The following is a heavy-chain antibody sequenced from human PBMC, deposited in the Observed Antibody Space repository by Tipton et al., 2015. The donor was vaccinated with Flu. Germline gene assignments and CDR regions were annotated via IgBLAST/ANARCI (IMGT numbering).Heavy chain of an antibody. CDR1: GCILSSDW. CDR2: ISPGASHG. CDR3: VRAQVSYGMPAAFFFDD. V-gene: IGHV5-51*03. D-gene: IGHD3-16*01. J-gene: IGHJ4*02. Sequence: QLVQSGAEVTKPGKSLRISCEASGCILSSDWIGWVRQMPGKGLEWMGAISPGASHGTYSPPFQGQVTISVDTSINTAYLQWSSLKASDSAMYYCVRAQVSYGMPAAFFFDDWGQGTLVTVSS.